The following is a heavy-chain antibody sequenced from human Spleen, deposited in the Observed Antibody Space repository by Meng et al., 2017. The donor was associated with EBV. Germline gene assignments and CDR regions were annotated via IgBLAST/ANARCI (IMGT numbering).Heavy chain of an antibody. D-gene: IGHD3-16*01. CDR1: GGSFSGYY. CDR3: ARFDYGSYWFDP. V-gene: IGHV4-34*01. Sequence: QVRLQQWGAGLLKPSETLSLTCAVYGGSFSGYYWSWIREPPGKGLEWIGEINHSGSTNYNPSLKSRVTISVDTSKNQFSLKLSSVTAADTAVYYCARFDYGSYWFDPWGQGTLVTVSS. CDR2: INHSGST. J-gene: IGHJ5*02.